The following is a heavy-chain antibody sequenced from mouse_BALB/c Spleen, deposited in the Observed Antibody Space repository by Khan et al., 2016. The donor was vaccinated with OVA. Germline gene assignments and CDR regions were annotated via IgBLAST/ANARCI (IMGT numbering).Heavy chain of an antibody. CDR3: ARRGYYYGRGAWFAY. CDR1: GFSLTSYS. Sequence: VQLQESGPGLVQPSQSLSITCTVSGFSLTSYSIHWVRQSPGKGLEWLGVIWSGGSTDYNAAFISRLSIRKDNSKSQVFFKMNSLQVNDTAIYYCARRGYYYGRGAWFAYGGQGTLVTVSA. V-gene: IGHV2-2*02. D-gene: IGHD1-1*01. J-gene: IGHJ3*01. CDR2: IWSGGST.